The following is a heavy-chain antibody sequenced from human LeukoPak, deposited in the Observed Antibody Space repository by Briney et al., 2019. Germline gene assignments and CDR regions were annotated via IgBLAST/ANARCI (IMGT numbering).Heavy chain of an antibody. CDR1: GGSISSSSYY. Sequence: SETLSLTCTVSGGSISSSSYYWGWIRQPPGKGLEWIGSIYYSGSTYYNPSLKSRVTISVDTSKNQFSLKLSSVTAADTAVYYCARGQRWEHDAFDIWGQGTMVTVSS. CDR2: IYYSGST. CDR3: ARGQRWEHDAFDI. D-gene: IGHD1-26*01. V-gene: IGHV4-39*07. J-gene: IGHJ3*02.